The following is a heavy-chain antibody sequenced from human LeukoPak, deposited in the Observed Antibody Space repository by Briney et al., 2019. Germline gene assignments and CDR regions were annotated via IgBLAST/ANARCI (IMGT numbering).Heavy chain of an antibody. J-gene: IGHJ4*02. Sequence: SETLSLTCTVSGGSVSSGSYYWSWIRQPPGKGLEWIGYIYYSGSTNYNPSLKSRVTISVDTSKNQFSLKLSSVTAADTAVYYCARGRRFHSYFDYWGQGTLVTVPS. CDR2: IYYSGST. CDR1: GGSVSSGSYY. CDR3: ARGRRFHSYFDY. V-gene: IGHV4-61*01. D-gene: IGHD3-10*01.